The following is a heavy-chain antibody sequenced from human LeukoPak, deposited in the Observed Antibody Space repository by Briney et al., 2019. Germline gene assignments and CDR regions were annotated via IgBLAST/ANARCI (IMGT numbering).Heavy chain of an antibody. V-gene: IGHV1-8*01. CDR2: MNPNSGNT. CDR3: ARMYYYDTSDPNWFDP. Sequence: ASVKVSCKASGYTFTSYDINWVRQATGQGLEWMGWMNPNSGNTGYAQKFQDRVTMTRSTSISTAYMEVSSLRSEDTAVYYCARMYYYDTSDPNWFDPWGQGTLVTVSS. D-gene: IGHD3-22*01. CDR1: GYTFTSYD. J-gene: IGHJ5*02.